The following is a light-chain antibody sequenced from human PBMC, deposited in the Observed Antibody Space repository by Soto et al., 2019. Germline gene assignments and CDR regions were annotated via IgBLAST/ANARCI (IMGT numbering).Light chain of an antibody. J-gene: IGKJ1*01. CDR3: QQPGSWT. V-gene: IGKV3-11*01. CDR2: DAS. Sequence: EIVLTQSPATLSLSPGERATLSCRARQSVSSYLAWYQQKPGQAPRLLIYDASNRATGIPARFSGSGSGTDFTLTISSLEPEDFAVYYCQQPGSWTFGQGTKVEIK. CDR1: QSVSSY.